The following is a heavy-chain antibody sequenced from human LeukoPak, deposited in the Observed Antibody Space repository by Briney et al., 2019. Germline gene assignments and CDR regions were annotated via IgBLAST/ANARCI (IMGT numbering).Heavy chain of an antibody. D-gene: IGHD6-13*01. V-gene: IGHV3-66*02. J-gene: IGHJ4*01. Sequence: GAFLRLSCAASAINVTTNYMTWIRQAPGKGLEWVSLIYGDNAAYYAESVRGRFIISRDSLKNTLFLQMNSLRAEDTAVYYCVSSTGQQFIPYDYWGHGTHVTVSS. CDR3: VSSTGQQFIPYDY. CDR1: AINVTTNY. CDR2: IYGDNAA.